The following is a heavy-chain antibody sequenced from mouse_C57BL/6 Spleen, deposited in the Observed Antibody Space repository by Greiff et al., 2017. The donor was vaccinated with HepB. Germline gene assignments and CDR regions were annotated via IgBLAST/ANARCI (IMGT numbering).Heavy chain of an antibody. D-gene: IGHD2-5*01. V-gene: IGHV1-76*01. CDR2: IYPGSGNT. Sequence: QVQLQQSGAELVRPGASVKLSCKASGYTFTDYYINWVKQRPGQGLEWIARIYPGSGNTYYNEKFKGKATLTAEKSSSTAYMQLSSLTSEDSAVYFCARWDYSNYEGFAYWGQGTLVTVSA. CDR1: GYTFTDYY. J-gene: IGHJ3*01. CDR3: ARWDYSNYEGFAY.